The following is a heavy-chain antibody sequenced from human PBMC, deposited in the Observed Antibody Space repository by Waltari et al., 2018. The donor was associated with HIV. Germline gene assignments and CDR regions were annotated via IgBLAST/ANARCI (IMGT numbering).Heavy chain of an antibody. J-gene: IGHJ4*02. V-gene: IGHV3-7*01. CDR1: GFTFSSYW. CDR2: IKQDGSEK. CDR3: ARDHCSGGSCYFIY. D-gene: IGHD2-15*01. Sequence: EVQLVESGGGLVQPGGSLRLSCAASGFTFSSYWMSWVRQAPGKGLEWVANIKQDGSEKYYVDSVKGRFTISRDNAKNSLYLQMNSLRAEDTAVYYCARDHCSGGSCYFIYWGQGTLVTVSS.